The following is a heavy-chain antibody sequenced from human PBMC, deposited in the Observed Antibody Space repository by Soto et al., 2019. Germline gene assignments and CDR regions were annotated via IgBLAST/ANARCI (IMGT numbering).Heavy chain of an antibody. V-gene: IGHV4-34*01. D-gene: IGHD3-22*01. Sequence: WETLSLTCAVYGGSFSGHYWSWIRQPPGKGLEWIGEINHSGSINYNPSLKSRVTISVDTSKNQFSLKLRSVTAADTAIYYCARGNGMILAVQGDAPDKKYLDSWSQGTLVTVSS. CDR1: GGSFSGHY. CDR3: ARGNGMILAVQGDAPDKKYLDS. CDR2: INHSGSI. J-gene: IGHJ4*02.